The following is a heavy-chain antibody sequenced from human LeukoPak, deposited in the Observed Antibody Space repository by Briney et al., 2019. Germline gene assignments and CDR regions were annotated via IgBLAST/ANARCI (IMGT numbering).Heavy chain of an antibody. V-gene: IGHV3-23*01. Sequence: GGSLRLSCAASGFTFSSYAMSWVRQAPGKGLEWVSAISGSGGSTYYADSVKGRFTISRDNSKNTLYLQMNSLRAEDTAVYYCARGKAVGFYYYYMDVWGKGTTVTVSS. J-gene: IGHJ6*03. CDR1: GFTFSSYA. D-gene: IGHD6-19*01. CDR2: ISGSGGST. CDR3: ARGKAVGFYYYYMDV.